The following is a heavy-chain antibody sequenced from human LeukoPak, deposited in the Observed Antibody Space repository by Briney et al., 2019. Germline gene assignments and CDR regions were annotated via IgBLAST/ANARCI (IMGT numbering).Heavy chain of an antibody. Sequence: SETLSLTCTVSGGSINNNYWSWIRQPAGKGLEWIGRIYSSGTTTNYNPSLKSRVTISVGTSKNQFSLKLSSVTAADTAVYYCARQRIMITFGGVIVSRQNWFDPWGQGTLVTVSS. V-gene: IGHV4-4*07. J-gene: IGHJ5*02. CDR2: IYSSGTTT. D-gene: IGHD3-16*02. CDR1: GGSINNNY. CDR3: ARQRIMITFGGVIVSRQNWFDP.